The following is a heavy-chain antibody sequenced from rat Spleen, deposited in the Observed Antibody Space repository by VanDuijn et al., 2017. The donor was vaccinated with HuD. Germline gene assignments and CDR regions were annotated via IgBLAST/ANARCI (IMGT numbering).Heavy chain of an antibody. Sequence: EVQLVESGGGLVQPGRSLKLSCVASGFTFNKYWMAWIRQAPGKGLEWVASITATGDSTNYPDSVKGRFTVSRDNAKSTLYLQMDSLRSEDTATYYCTSGDYWGQGVMVTVSS. J-gene: IGHJ2*01. V-gene: IGHV5-31*01. CDR3: TSGDY. CDR2: ITATGDST. CDR1: GFTFNKYW.